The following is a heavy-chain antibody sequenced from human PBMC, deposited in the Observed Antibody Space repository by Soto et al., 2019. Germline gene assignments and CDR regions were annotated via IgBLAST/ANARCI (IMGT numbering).Heavy chain of an antibody. V-gene: IGHV3-23*01. Sequence: AGGSLRLSCAASGFTFSSYAMRWVRQAPGKGLEWVSAISGSGGSTYYADSVKGRFTISRDNSKNTMYLQMNSLRAEDTAVYYCAKDQSITMVRRVSHYYYGMDVWGQGTTVTVSS. J-gene: IGHJ6*02. CDR3: AKDQSITMVRRVSHYYYGMDV. D-gene: IGHD3-10*01. CDR2: ISGSGGST. CDR1: GFTFSSYA.